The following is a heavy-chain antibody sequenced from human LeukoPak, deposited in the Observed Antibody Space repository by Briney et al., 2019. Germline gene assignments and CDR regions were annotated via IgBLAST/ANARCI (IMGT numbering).Heavy chain of an antibody. CDR3: AREEDFWSGRPFSPDH. J-gene: IGHJ4*02. CDR1: GFTFTSYA. Sequence: GGSLRLSCAAPGFTFTSYAISWVRQAPGGGRGWVSAISVSGGRTYYADSVKGRFPISRPNPKNTLYLQMNSLTAEDTALYYCAREEDFWSGRPFSPDHWGQEPLVSLPS. D-gene: IGHD3-3*01. CDR2: ISVSGGRT. V-gene: IGHV3-23*01.